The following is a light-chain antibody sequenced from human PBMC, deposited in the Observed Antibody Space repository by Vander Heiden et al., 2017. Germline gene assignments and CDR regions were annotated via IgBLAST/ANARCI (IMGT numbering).Light chain of an antibody. J-gene: IGLJ1*01. CDR3: SSYTSSSAGV. CDR1: SSDVGGYNY. CDR2: DVS. Sequence: QSALTQPASASGSPGQSITISCTGTSSDVGGYNYVSWYQQHPGKAPKLMIYDVSNRPSGVSSRFSGSKSGNAASLTISGLQAEDEADYYCSSYTSSSAGVFGTGTKVTVL. V-gene: IGLV2-14*01.